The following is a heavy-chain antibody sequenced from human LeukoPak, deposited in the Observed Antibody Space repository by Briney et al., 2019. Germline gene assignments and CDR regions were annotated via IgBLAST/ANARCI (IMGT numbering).Heavy chain of an antibody. CDR2: IGGIGGGT. V-gene: IGHV3-23*01. D-gene: IGHD5-12*01. CDR3: VGSSVATFDYFEF. J-gene: IGHJ4*02. CDR1: GFTTFSRYA. Sequence: GGSLRLSCAASGFTTFSRYAMSWVRQAPGKGLEWVSSIGGIGGGTYYGDSVRGRFTTSRDISTKMSYLQMDSLRAEDTAIYYCVGSSVATFDYFEFWGQGTLVTVSS.